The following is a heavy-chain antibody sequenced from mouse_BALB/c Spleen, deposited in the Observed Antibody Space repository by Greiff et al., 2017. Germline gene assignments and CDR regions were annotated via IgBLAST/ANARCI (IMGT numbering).Heavy chain of an antibody. J-gene: IGHJ2*01. Sequence: EVMLVESGGGLVQPGGSRKLSCAASGFTFSSFGMHWVRQAPEKGLEWVAYISSGSSTIYYADTVKGRFTISRDNPKNTLFLQMTSLRSEDTAMYYCARSGGNYVFYYFDYWGQGTTLTVSS. CDR2: ISSGSSTI. D-gene: IGHD2-1*01. CDR3: ARSGGNYVFYYFDY. CDR1: GFTFSSFG. V-gene: IGHV5-17*02.